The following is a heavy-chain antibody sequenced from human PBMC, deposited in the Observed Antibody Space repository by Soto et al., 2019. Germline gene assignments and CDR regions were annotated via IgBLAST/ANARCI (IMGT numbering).Heavy chain of an antibody. J-gene: IGHJ5*02. V-gene: IGHV4-34*01. CDR3: ARSSGSYSPWFDP. Sequence: ADTLSLTCAVFGRSFSGYYWSWIRQPPGKGLEWIGEINHSGSTNYDPSLKSRVTISVDTSKNQFSLKLSSVTAADTAVYYCARSSGSYSPWFDPWGQGTLVTAPQ. CDR2: INHSGST. D-gene: IGHD1-26*01. CDR1: GRSFSGYY.